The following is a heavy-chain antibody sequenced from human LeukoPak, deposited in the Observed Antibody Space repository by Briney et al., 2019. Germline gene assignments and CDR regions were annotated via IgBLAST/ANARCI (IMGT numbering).Heavy chain of an antibody. CDR3: ARGRGYSYGYSSDS. CDR2: VHYSGST. CDR1: GGSFSSGGYY. J-gene: IGHJ4*02. D-gene: IGHD5-18*01. V-gene: IGHV4-61*08. Sequence: SETLSLTCTVSGGSFSSGGYYWSWIRQPPGKGLEWIGSVHYSGSTNYNPSLRSRVTISVGTSKTQISLRLSSVTAADTAVYYCARGRGYSYGYSSDSWGQGTLVTVSS.